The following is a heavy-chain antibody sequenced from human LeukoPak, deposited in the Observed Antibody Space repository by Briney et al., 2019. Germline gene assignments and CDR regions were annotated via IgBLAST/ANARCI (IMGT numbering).Heavy chain of an antibody. J-gene: IGHJ4*02. Sequence: SQTLSLTCAISGDSVSSNTAAWDWIRQSPSRGLEWLGRTFYRSKWYNDYAVSVRGRVTFNPDTSKNQFPLHLNSVTPEDTAVYYCARELKNSWDPQTHFDCWGQGTLVTVSS. CDR3: ARELKNSWDPQTHFDC. CDR2: TFYRSKWYN. D-gene: IGHD2-15*01. CDR1: GDSVSSNTAA. V-gene: IGHV6-1*01.